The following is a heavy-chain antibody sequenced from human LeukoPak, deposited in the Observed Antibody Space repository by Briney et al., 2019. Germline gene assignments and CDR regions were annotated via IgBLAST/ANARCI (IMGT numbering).Heavy chain of an antibody. CDR1: GFTFNNAW. CDR2: IKSKTEGGTT. V-gene: IGHV3-15*01. CDR3: TRTPVPY. Sequence: KSGGSLRLSCAASGFTFNNAWMSWARQAPGKGLEWVARIKSKTEGGTTDYAAPVKGRFTISRDDSKNTLYLQMDSLKIEDTAVYYCTRTPVPYWGQGTLVTVSS. D-gene: IGHD1-14*01. J-gene: IGHJ4*02.